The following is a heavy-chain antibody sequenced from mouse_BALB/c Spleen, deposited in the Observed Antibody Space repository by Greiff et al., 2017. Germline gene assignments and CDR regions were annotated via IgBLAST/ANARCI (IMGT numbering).Heavy chain of an antibody. CDR3: ARDNYRYGDYYAMDY. V-gene: IGHV3-6*02. J-gene: IGHJ4*01. CDR2: ISYDGSN. D-gene: IGHD2-14*01. CDR1: GYSITSGYY. Sequence: DVKLQESGPGLVKPSQSLSLTCSVTGYSITSGYYWNWIRQFPGNKLEWMGYISYDGSNNYNPSLKNRISITRDTSKNQFFLKLNSVTTEDTATYYCARDNYRYGDYYAMDYWGQGTSVTVSS.